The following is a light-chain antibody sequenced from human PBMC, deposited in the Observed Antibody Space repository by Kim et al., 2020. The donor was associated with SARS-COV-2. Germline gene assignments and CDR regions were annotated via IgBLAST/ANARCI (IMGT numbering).Light chain of an antibody. J-gene: IGLJ1*01. V-gene: IGLV9-49*01. CDR1: SGYSNYK. Sequence: TCTLGSGYSNYKVDWYQQGPGSGPRFVMRVGSGGIVGSKGDGIPARFSVLGSGLNRYLTIKNIQEEDESDYHCGADHGSGGDFVYVFGTGTKVTVL. CDR3: GADHGSGGDFVYV. CDR2: VGSGGIVG.